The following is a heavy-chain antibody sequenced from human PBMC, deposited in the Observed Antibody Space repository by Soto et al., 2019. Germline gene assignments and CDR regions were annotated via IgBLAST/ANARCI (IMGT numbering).Heavy chain of an antibody. V-gene: IGHV4-4*07. CDR2: IYSTGST. D-gene: IGHD4-4*01. CDR1: GGSITSYY. J-gene: IGHJ4*02. Sequence: VQLQESGPGLVKPSETLSLSCTVSGGSITSYYWSWIRQSAGKGLECLGRIYSTGSTDYNPSLKGRVTMSVDKSKNQVSLKLNSVTAADTAVDFCAREGGDDYSDYFDYWGQGTLVTVSS. CDR3: AREGGDDYSDYFDY.